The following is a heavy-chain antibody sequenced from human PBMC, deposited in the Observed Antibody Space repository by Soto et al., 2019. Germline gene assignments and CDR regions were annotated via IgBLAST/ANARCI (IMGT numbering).Heavy chain of an antibody. CDR2: INPNSGGT. V-gene: IGHV1-2*04. CDR3: ARDHPYSSGPEGMDV. D-gene: IGHD6-19*01. CDR1: GYTFTGYY. Sequence: ASVKVSCKASGYTFTGYYMHWVRQAPGQGLEWMGWINPNSGGTNYAQKFQGWVTMTRDTSISTAYMELSRLRSDDTAVYYCARDHPYSSGPEGMDVWGQGTTVTVSS. J-gene: IGHJ6*02.